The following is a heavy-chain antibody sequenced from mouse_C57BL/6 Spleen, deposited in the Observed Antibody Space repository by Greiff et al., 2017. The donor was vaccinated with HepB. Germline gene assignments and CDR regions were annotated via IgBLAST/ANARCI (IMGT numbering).Heavy chain of an antibody. J-gene: IGHJ4*01. Sequence: QVQLQQSGAELVRPGASVTLSCKASGYTFTDYEMHWVKQTPVHGLEWIGAIDPETGGTAYNQKFKGKAILTADKSSSTAYMELRSLTSEDSAVYYCTREEATEGDAMDYWGQGTSVTVSS. CDR1: GYTFTDYE. D-gene: IGHD3-2*02. CDR3: TREEATEGDAMDY. V-gene: IGHV1-15*01. CDR2: IDPETGGT.